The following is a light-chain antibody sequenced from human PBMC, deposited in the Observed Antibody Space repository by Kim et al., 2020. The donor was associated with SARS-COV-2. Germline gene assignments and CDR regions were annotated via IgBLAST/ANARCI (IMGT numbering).Light chain of an antibody. J-gene: IGKJ4*01. Sequence: DIQMTQSPSSVSASVGDRVTITCRASQGIDSFLAWYQQKPGEAPKLLMYTASTLRSGVPSRFSGSQSGTDFTLTISSLQPEDFAIYFFQQAKSWPLTFGGETKVDIK. CDR3: QQAKSWPLT. V-gene: IGKV1-12*01. CDR2: TAS. CDR1: QGIDSF.